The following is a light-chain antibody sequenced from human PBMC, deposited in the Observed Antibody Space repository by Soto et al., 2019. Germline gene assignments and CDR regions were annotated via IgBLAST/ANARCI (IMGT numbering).Light chain of an antibody. J-gene: IGLJ1*01. CDR3: SSYTSSSSYV. CDR2: DVS. Sequence: QPVLTQPASVSGSPGQSITISCTGTSSDVGGYNYVSWYQQHPGKAPKLMIYDVSNRPSVVSNRFSGSKSGNTASLTISGLQAEDEADYYCSSYTSSSSYVFGTGTKVTVL. CDR1: SSDVGGYNY. V-gene: IGLV2-14*01.